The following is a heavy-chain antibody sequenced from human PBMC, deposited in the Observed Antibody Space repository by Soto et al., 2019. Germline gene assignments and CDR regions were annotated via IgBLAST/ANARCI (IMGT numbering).Heavy chain of an antibody. CDR1: GGTFSSYA. Sequence: SVKVSCKASGGTFSSYAISWVRQAPGQGLEWMGGIIPIFGTVNYAQKFQGRVTITADASASTAYMELSSLRSEDTAVYYCARLNSSSWYVLDYWGQGTLVTVSS. CDR2: IIPIFGTV. D-gene: IGHD6-13*01. CDR3: ARLNSSSWYVLDY. V-gene: IGHV1-69*13. J-gene: IGHJ4*02.